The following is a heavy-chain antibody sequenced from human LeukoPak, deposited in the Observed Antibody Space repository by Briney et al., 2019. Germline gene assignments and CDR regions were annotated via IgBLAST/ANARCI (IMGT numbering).Heavy chain of an antibody. V-gene: IGHV4-59*08. Sequence: SETLSLTCTVSGASISRYYWSWIRQPPGKGPEWIGYIYYSGSTNYSPSLKSRVTISVDTSKNQFSLKLSSVTAADTAVYYCARLGYDFWSGFEGSVNWFDPWGQGTLVTVSS. CDR3: ARLGYDFWSGFEGSVNWFDP. D-gene: IGHD3-3*01. J-gene: IGHJ5*02. CDR2: IYYSGST. CDR1: GASISRYY.